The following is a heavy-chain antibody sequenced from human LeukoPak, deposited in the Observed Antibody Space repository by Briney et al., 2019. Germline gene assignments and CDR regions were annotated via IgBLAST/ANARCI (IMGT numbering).Heavy chain of an antibody. D-gene: IGHD6-19*01. CDR2: INEDGSEI. CDR1: GFTFSRSW. Sequence: PGGSLRLSCEVSGFTFSRSWMTWVRQAPGKGLEWVASINEDGSEIHYVDSVKGRFTISRDNAKNSLYLQMNSLRAEDTAVYYCARDRRSGWYSYAFDIWGQGTMVTVSS. CDR3: ARDRRSGWYSYAFDI. V-gene: IGHV3-7*01. J-gene: IGHJ3*02.